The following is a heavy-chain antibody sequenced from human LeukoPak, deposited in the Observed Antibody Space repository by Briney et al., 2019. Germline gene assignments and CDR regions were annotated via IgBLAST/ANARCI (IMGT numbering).Heavy chain of an antibody. D-gene: IGHD1-26*01. CDR1: GYTFTGYY. CDR3: ASPKTLELLSGSSQFDY. J-gene: IGHJ4*02. CDR2: IIPIFGTA. V-gene: IGHV1-69*05. Sequence: RASVKVSCKASGYTFTGYYMHWVRQAPGQGLEWMGRIIPIFGTANYAQKFQGRVTITTDESTSTAYMELSSLRSEDTAVYYCASPKTLELLSGSSQFDYWGQGTLVTVSS.